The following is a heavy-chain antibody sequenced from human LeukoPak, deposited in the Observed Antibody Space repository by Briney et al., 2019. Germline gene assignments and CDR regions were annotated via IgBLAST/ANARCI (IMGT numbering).Heavy chain of an antibody. CDR2: ISAYNGNT. Sequence: ASVKVSCKASGYTFTSYGISWVRQAPGQGLEWMGWISAYNGNTNYAQKVQGRVTMTTDTSTSTAYMELRSPRSDDTAVYYCARYFDWAYYYYMDVWGKGTTVTVSS. D-gene: IGHD3-9*01. CDR1: GYTFTSYG. CDR3: ARYFDWAYYYYMDV. V-gene: IGHV1-18*01. J-gene: IGHJ6*03.